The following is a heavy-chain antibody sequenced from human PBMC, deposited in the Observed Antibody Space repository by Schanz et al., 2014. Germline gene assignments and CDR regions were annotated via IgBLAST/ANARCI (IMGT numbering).Heavy chain of an antibody. J-gene: IGHJ6*02. V-gene: IGHV3-48*04. Sequence: EVHLLESGGGLVQPGGSLRLSCAASGITFSSHSFNWVRQAPGKGLEWISYITYNGGTIYYADSVKGRFTISRDNAKNSLFLQMNSLRAEDTAVYYCLAPDYGMDVWGQGTTVTVSS. CDR3: LAPDYGMDV. CDR2: ITYNGGTI. CDR1: GITFSSHS.